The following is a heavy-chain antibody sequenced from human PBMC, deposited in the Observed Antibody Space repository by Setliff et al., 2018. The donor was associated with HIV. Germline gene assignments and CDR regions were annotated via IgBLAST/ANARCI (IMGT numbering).Heavy chain of an antibody. CDR1: GYTFTSYD. J-gene: IGHJ6*02. V-gene: IGHV1-8*01. Sequence: ASVKVSCKASGYTFTSYDINWVRQATGQGLEWMGWMNPNSGNTGYAQKFQGRVTMTRNTSISTAYMELSRLRSDDTAVYYCARAPHVAVAGYYKWGRETYYYYYGMDVWGQGTTVTVSS. CDR3: ARAPHVAVAGYYKWGRETYYYYYGMDV. D-gene: IGHD6-19*01. CDR2: MNPNSGNT.